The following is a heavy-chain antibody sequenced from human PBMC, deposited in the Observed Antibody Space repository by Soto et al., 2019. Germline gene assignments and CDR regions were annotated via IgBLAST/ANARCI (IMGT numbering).Heavy chain of an antibody. CDR3: ARPYNWNDQGPFSFDY. D-gene: IGHD1-20*01. J-gene: IGHJ4*02. Sequence: ASVKVSCQASGYTFTSYYMHWVRQAPGQGLEWMGIINPSGGSTSYAQKFQGRVTMTRDTSTSTVYMELSSLRSEDTAVYYCARPYNWNDQGPFSFDYWGQGTLVTVSS. V-gene: IGHV1-46*01. CDR1: GYTFTSYY. CDR2: INPSGGST.